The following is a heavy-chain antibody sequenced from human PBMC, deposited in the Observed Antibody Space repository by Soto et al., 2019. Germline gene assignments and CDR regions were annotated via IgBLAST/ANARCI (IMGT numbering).Heavy chain of an antibody. V-gene: IGHV4-30-2*01. Sequence: QVQLQESGSGLVKPSQTLSLTCSVSSGSISSGAYSWTWIRQPPGKGLEWIGHIYASGVTYYNLSLESRVTISSDKSRNQFSLRLASVTAADTAEYYCASGGSRDQHYYYGLDVWGQGTTVTVSS. CDR1: SGSISSGAYS. D-gene: IGHD3-16*01. CDR2: IYASGVT. CDR3: ASGGSRDQHYYYGLDV. J-gene: IGHJ6*02.